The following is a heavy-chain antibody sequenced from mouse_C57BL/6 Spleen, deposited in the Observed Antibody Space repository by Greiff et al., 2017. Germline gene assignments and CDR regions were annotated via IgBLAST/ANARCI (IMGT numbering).Heavy chain of an antibody. CDR1: GYTFTSYG. CDR2: IYPRSGNT. J-gene: IGHJ2*01. V-gene: IGHV1-81*01. Sequence: VKLMESGAELARPGASVKLSCKASGYTFTSYGISWVKQRTGQGLEWIGEIYPRSGNTYSNEKFKGKATLTADKSSSTAYRELRSLTSEDSAVYCCARGITTVVADYFDYWGQGTTLTVSS. CDR3: ARGITTVVADYFDY. D-gene: IGHD1-1*01.